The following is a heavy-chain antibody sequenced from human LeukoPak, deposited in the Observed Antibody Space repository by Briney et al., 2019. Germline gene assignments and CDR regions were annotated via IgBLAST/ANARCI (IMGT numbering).Heavy chain of an antibody. CDR1: GYTFTSYG. J-gene: IGHJ5*02. V-gene: IGHV1-18*01. Sequence: GASVKVSCKASGYTFTSYGISWVRQAPGQGLKWMGWISAYNGNTNYAQKLQGRVTMTTDTSTSTAHMELRSLRSDDTAVYYCARGAPISSGWYYWFDPWGQGTLVTVSS. CDR2: ISAYNGNT. CDR3: ARGAPISSGWYYWFDP. D-gene: IGHD6-19*01.